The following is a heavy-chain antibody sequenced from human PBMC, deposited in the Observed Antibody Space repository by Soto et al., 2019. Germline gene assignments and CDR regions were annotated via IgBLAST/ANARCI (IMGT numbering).Heavy chain of an antibody. CDR3: ARDPAIYSGKFDYGLDV. CDR1: GFTFSNYE. J-gene: IGHJ6*02. CDR2: IGNRSRTI. Sequence: PGGSLRLSCAASGFTFSNYEMNWVRQAPGKGLEWVSYIGNRSRTIYYADSVKGRFTISRDNAKNSLYLQMNSLRAEDTAVYYCARDPAIYSGKFDYGLDVWGQGTTVTVSS. D-gene: IGHD4-4*01. V-gene: IGHV3-48*03.